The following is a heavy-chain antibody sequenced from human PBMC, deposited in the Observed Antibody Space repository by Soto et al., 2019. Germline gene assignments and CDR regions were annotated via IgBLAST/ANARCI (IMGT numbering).Heavy chain of an antibody. V-gene: IGHV3-23*01. CDR2: ISGSGGST. Sequence: GGSLRLSCAASGFTFSSYAMSWVRQAPGKGLEWVSAISGSGGSTYYADSVKDRFTISRDNSKNTLYLQMNSLRAEDTAVYYCAKSGQRGENYFDYWGQGTLVTVSS. J-gene: IGHJ4*02. CDR3: AKSGQRGENYFDY. CDR1: GFTFSSYA. D-gene: IGHD3-16*01.